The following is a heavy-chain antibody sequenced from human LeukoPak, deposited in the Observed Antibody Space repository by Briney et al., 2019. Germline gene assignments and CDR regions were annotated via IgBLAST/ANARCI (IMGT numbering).Heavy chain of an antibody. D-gene: IGHD2-2*01. Sequence: GGSLRLSCAASGFTFSSYEMNWVRQAPGKGLEWVSYISSSGSTIYYADSVKGRFTISRDNAKNSLYLQMNSLRAEDTAVYYCASVLVVVPAAISYYYYGKDVWGQGTTVNVSS. CDR1: GFTFSSYE. CDR2: ISSSGSTI. CDR3: ASVLVVVPAAISYYYYGKDV. V-gene: IGHV3-48*03. J-gene: IGHJ6*02.